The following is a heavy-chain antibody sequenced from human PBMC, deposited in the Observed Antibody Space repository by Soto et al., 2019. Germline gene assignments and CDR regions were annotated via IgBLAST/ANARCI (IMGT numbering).Heavy chain of an antibody. V-gene: IGHV4-34*01. Sequence: XETLSLTCTVDGLSVNDYYWNWIRQPPGKGLEWIGEINHTGGTHYNPSLKSRVTMSVDTSKNQFSLRLSSVTAADTAIYYCATRITVFGLLIPPFDHWGQGTQVTVSS. CDR2: INHTGGT. CDR1: GLSVNDYY. J-gene: IGHJ5*02. D-gene: IGHD3-3*01. CDR3: ATRITVFGLLIPPFDH.